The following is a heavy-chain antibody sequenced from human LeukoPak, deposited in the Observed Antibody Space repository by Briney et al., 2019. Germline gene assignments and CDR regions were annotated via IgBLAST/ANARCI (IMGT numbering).Heavy chain of an antibody. CDR3: AIIAAARYGLDY. CDR1: GYTFTSYD. CDR2: MNPNSGNT. D-gene: IGHD6-13*01. J-gene: IGHJ4*02. Sequence: GASVKVSCKASGYTFTSYDINWVRQATGQGLEWMGWMNPNSGNTGYAQKFQGRVTMTRNTPISTAYMELSSLRSEDTAVYYCAIIAAARYGLDYWGQGTLVTVSS. V-gene: IGHV1-8*01.